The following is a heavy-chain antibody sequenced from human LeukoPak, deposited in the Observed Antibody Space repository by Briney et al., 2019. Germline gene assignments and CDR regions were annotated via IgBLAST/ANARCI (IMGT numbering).Heavy chain of an antibody. D-gene: IGHD3-3*01. J-gene: IGHJ3*02. Sequence: ASLKVSCKASGYTFTGYYMHWVRQAPGQGLEWMGWINPNTGGTNFAQKFQGRVTMTRDTSISTAYMELSRLTFDDTAVYYCARTFYDFWSGFSNYDSFHIWGQGTLVTVSS. CDR1: GYTFTGYY. V-gene: IGHV1-2*02. CDR3: ARTFYDFWSGFSNYDSFHI. CDR2: INPNTGGT.